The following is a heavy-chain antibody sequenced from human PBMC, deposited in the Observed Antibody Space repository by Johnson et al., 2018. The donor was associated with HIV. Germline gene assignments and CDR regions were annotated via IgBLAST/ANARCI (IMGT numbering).Heavy chain of an antibody. CDR2: IYSGDTI. CDR1: GFTVSTIY. V-gene: IGHV3-66*01. Sequence: VQLVESGGGLVQPGGSLRLSCAVSGFTVSTIYMSWVRQAPGKGLEWVSVIYSGDTIYYADSVKGRFTISRDNSKNTLYLQRNILRADDTAVYYCARVATSYAFDIWGQGTMVAVSS. J-gene: IGHJ3*02. D-gene: IGHD5-12*01. CDR3: ARVATSYAFDI.